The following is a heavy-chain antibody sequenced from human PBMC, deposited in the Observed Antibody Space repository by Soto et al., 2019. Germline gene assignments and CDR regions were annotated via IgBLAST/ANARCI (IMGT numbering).Heavy chain of an antibody. Sequence: EVHLVESGGGFVQPGRSLRLSCAASGFTFDDYTMHWVRQAPGKGLAWVSGTSWNSVTIVYADSVKGRFTISRDNAKKSLYLQLNSVSAEDTALYYCAKERQRCIETNCYTWATGGADVWGQGTKVTVSS. V-gene: IGHV3-9*01. CDR1: GFTFDDYT. D-gene: IGHD2-2*02. J-gene: IGHJ6*02. CDR3: AKERQRCIETNCYTWATGGADV. CDR2: TSWNSVTI.